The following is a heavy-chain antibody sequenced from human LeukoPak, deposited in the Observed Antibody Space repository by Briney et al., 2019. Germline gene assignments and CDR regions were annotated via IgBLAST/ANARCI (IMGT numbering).Heavy chain of an antibody. D-gene: IGHD6-6*01. Sequence: GGSLRLSCAASGFTFSSYAMTWVRQAPGKGLEWVSVISGSGGTTYYADSVKGRFTISRDNPKNTLYLQMNSLRAEDTAVYYCAKARERYSSSLDFDYWGQGTLVTVSS. CDR3: AKARERYSSSLDFDY. CDR2: ISGSGGTT. J-gene: IGHJ4*02. V-gene: IGHV3-23*01. CDR1: GFTFSSYA.